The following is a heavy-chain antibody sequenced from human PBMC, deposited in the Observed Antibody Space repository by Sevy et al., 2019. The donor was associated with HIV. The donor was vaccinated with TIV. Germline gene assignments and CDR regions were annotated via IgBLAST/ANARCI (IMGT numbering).Heavy chain of an antibody. D-gene: IGHD2-2*01. CDR2: ISSISSTI. J-gene: IGHJ6*02. Sequence: GGSLRLSCAASGFTFSSYSMNWVRQAPGKGLEWVSYISSISSTIYYADSVMGRFTISRDNAKNSLYLQMNSLRDEDTAVYYCARALVSSTVADYYYYGMDVWGQGTTVTVSS. V-gene: IGHV3-48*02. CDR1: GFTFSSYS. CDR3: ARALVSSTVADYYYYGMDV.